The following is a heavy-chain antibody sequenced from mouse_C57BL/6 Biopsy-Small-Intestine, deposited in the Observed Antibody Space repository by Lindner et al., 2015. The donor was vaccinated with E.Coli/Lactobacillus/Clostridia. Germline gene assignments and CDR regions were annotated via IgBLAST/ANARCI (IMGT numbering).Heavy chain of an antibody. CDR1: GFTFSDYG. Sequence: VQLQESGGGLVKPGGSLKLSCAASGFTFSDYGMHWVRQAPEKGLEWVAYISSGSSTIYYADTVKGRFTISRGNAKNTLFLQMTSLRSEDTALYYCARGGYYFDYWGQGTTLTVSS. V-gene: IGHV5-17*01. CDR3: ARGGYYFDY. CDR2: ISSGSSTI. J-gene: IGHJ2*01.